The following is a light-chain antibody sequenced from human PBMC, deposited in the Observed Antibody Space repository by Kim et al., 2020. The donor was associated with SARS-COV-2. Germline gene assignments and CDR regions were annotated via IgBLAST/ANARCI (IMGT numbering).Light chain of an antibody. J-gene: IGKJ4*01. Sequence: FSPGESATLSCRASQSVSSYLAWYQQKPGQAPRLLIYDASNRATGIPARFSGSGSGTDFTLTISSLEPEDFAVYYCQQRSNWPGTFGGGTKVDIK. V-gene: IGKV3-11*01. CDR3: QQRSNWPGT. CDR1: QSVSSY. CDR2: DAS.